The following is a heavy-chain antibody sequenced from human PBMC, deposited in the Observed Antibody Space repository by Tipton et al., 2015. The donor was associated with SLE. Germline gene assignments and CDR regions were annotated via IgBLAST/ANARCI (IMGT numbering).Heavy chain of an antibody. Sequence: TLSLTCAVYGGSFSGYYWSWIRQPPGKGLEWIGEINHSGSTNYSPSLKSRVTISVDTSRSQFSLRLSSVTAADTAVYYCAGDSSGSYYDRGGYYQLANRHFDLWGRGILVSVSS. CDR1: GGSFSGYY. J-gene: IGHJ4*02. CDR3: AGDSSGSYYDRGGYYQLANRHFDL. CDR2: INHSGST. D-gene: IGHD3-22*01. V-gene: IGHV4-34*01.